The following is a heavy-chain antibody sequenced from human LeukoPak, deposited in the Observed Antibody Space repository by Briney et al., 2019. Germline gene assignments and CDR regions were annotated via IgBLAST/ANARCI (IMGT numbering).Heavy chain of an antibody. CDR2: IRSKANSYAT. D-gene: IGHD3-22*01. Sequence: GGSLKLSCAASGFTFSGSAMHWVRQASGKGLEWVGRIRSKANSYATAYAASVKGRFTISRDTSKNTAHLQTNSLKTEDTAVYYCTRRDYYDSSGYYDYWGQGTLVTVSS. J-gene: IGHJ4*02. CDR3: TRRDYYDSSGYYDY. V-gene: IGHV3-73*01. CDR1: GFTFSGSA.